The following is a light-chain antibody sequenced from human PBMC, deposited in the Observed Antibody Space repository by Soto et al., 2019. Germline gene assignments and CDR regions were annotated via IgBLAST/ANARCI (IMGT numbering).Light chain of an antibody. CDR2: QDS. V-gene: IGLV3-1*01. CDR1: KLGDKY. J-gene: IGLJ2*01. Sequence: SYELTQPPSVSVSPGQTASITCSGAKLGDKYACWYQQKPGQSPVLVIYQDSKRPSGIPERFSGSNSGNTATLTISGTQAMDEADYYCQAWESSTAVFGGGTKVTVL. CDR3: QAWESSTAV.